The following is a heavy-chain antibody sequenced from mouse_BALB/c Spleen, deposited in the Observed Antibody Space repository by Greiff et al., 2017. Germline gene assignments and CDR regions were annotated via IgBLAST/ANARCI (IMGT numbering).Heavy chain of an antibody. D-gene: IGHD2-4*01. CDR2: ISSGSSTI. CDR3: ATMITPYYYAMDY. V-gene: IGHV5-17*02. J-gene: IGHJ4*01. CDR1: GFTFSSFG. Sequence: EVKLMESGGGLVQPGGSRKLSCAASGFTFSSFGMHWVRQAPEKGLEWVAYISSGSSTIYYADTVKGRFTISRDNPKNTLFLQMTSLRSEDTAMYYCATMITPYYYAMDYWGQGTSVTVSS.